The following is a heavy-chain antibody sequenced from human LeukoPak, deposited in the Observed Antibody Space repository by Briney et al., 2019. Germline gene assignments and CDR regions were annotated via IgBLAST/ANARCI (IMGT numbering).Heavy chain of an antibody. V-gene: IGHV1-8*01. CDR1: GYTFTSYD. CDR2: MNPNSGNT. Sequence: ASVKVSCKASGYTFTSYDINWVRQATGQGLEWMGWMNPNSGNTGYAQEFQGRVTMTRNTSISTAYMELSSLRSEDTAVYYCARHPPGGYSYQKANWFDPWGQGTLVTVSS. J-gene: IGHJ5*02. D-gene: IGHD5-18*01. CDR3: ARHPPGGYSYQKANWFDP.